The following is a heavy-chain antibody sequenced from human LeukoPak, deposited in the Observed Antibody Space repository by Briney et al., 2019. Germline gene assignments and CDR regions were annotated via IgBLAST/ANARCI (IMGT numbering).Heavy chain of an antibody. Sequence: ASVKVSCKVSGYTLTELSMHWVRQAPGKGLEWMGGFDPEDGETIYAQKLQGRVTMTTDTSTSTAYMELRSLRSDDTAVYYCAYQTDFWSGPPADWGQGTLVTVSS. J-gene: IGHJ4*02. CDR3: AYQTDFWSGPPAD. CDR2: FDPEDGET. D-gene: IGHD3-3*01. V-gene: IGHV1-24*01. CDR1: GYTLTELS.